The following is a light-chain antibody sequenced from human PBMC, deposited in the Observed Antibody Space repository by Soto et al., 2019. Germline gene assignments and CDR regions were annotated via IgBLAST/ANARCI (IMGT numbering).Light chain of an antibody. CDR3: CSYAGTYKGYV. J-gene: IGLJ1*01. CDR2: DVS. Sequence: QSALTQPRSVSGSPGQSVTISCTGTSSDVGGYHYVSWYQQHPGKAPKLMIYDVSKRPSGVPDRFSGSKSGNTASLTISGLQAEDEADYYCCSYAGTYKGYVFGTWTKLTVL. V-gene: IGLV2-11*01. CDR1: SSDVGGYHY.